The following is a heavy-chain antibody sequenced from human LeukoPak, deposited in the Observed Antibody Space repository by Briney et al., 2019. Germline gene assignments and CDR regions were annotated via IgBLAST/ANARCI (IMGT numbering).Heavy chain of an antibody. J-gene: IGHJ6*02. V-gene: IGHV1-18*01. CDR2: ISVYNGHT. Sequence: ASVKVSCKASGGTFSSYAISWVRQAPGQGLEWMGWISVYNGHTNYAQKLQGRVTMTTDTSTSTAYMEVRSLRSDDTAVYYCARGGDPNCSSTSCYTYYGIDVWGQGTTVTVSS. CDR1: GGTFSSYA. CDR3: ARGGDPNCSSTSCYTYYGIDV. D-gene: IGHD2-2*02.